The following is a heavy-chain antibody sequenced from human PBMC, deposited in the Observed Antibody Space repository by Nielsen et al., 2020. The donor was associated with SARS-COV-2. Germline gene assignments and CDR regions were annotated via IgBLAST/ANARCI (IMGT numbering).Heavy chain of an antibody. CDR1: GGSFSGYY. CDR3: ARDYYDSSGYYSGAFDI. V-gene: IGHV4-34*01. Sequence: SETLSLTCAVYGGSFSGYYWSWIRQPPGKGLEWIGEINHSGSTNYNPSLKSRVTISVDTSKNQFSLKLSSVTAADTAVYYCARDYYDSSGYYSGAFDIWGQGTMVTVSS. D-gene: IGHD3-22*01. J-gene: IGHJ3*02. CDR2: INHSGST.